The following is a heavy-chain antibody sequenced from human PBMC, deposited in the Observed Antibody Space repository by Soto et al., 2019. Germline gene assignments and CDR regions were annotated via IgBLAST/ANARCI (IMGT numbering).Heavy chain of an antibody. V-gene: IGHV3-33*01. D-gene: IGHD3-10*01. J-gene: IGHJ6*02. CDR1: GFSFSSYG. CDR2: IWFDGSKQ. CDR3: ARELLYGSGSRDFHYYGMDV. Sequence: QVQLVESGGGVVQPGRSLRLSCAASGFSFSSYGIHWVRQAPGKGLQWVAVIWFDGSKQYYADSVKGRFTVSRDNSKNTLYLQMSSLRAEDTAVYYCARELLYGSGSRDFHYYGMDVWGQGTRVTVSS.